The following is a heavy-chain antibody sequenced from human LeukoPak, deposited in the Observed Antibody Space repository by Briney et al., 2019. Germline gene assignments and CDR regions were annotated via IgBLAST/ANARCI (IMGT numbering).Heavy chain of an antibody. CDR3: ARGGGSGWHNWFDP. Sequence: SETLSLTCAVSGGSISSSNWWSWVLQPAGKGLEWIGEINHSGSTNYNPSLKSRVTIPVDTSKNQFSLKLSSVTAADTAVYYCARGGGSGWHNWFDPWGQGTLVTVSS. V-gene: IGHV4-4*02. CDR1: GGSISSSNW. CDR2: INHSGST. J-gene: IGHJ5*02. D-gene: IGHD6-19*01.